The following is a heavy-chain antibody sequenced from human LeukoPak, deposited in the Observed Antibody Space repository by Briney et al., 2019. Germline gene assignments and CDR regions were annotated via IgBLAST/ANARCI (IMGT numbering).Heavy chain of an antibody. J-gene: IGHJ6*04. CDR1: GFTFSSYW. D-gene: IGHD3-10*01. Sequence: QPGGSLRLSCAASGFTFSSYWMHWVRQAPGKGLVWVSRINSDGSSTSYADSVKGRFTISRENAKNTLYLQMNSLRAEDAAVYYCATDTLLWFGEALWYVWGKGTTVTVSS. CDR3: ATDTLLWFGEALWYV. CDR2: INSDGSST. V-gene: IGHV3-74*01.